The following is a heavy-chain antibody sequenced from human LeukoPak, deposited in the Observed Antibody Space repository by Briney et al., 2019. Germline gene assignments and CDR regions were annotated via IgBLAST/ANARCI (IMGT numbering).Heavy chain of an antibody. D-gene: IGHD3-10*01. J-gene: IGHJ4*02. CDR1: GFTFSTYS. V-gene: IGHV3-21*01. Sequence: GGSLRLSCAASGFTFSTYSMNWVRQAPGRGLEWVSSISSTGTYIFYADSVKGRFTISRDNAKNSLSLQMNSLRAEDTAVYYCVRLSAMLRGPEPFYYFEHWGQGTLVTVSS. CDR2: ISSTGTYI. CDR3: VRLSAMLRGPEPFYYFEH.